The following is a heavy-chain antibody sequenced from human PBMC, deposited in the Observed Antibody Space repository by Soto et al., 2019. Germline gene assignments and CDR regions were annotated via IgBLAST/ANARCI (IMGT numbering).Heavy chain of an antibody. CDR3: AREGVNDYGGNSGIDY. J-gene: IGHJ4*02. V-gene: IGHV1-69*13. CDR2: IIPIFGTA. Sequence: ASVKVSCKASGGTFSSYAISWVRQAPGQGLEWMGGIIPIFGTANYAQKFQGRVTITADESTSTAYMELSSLRSEDTAVYYCAREGVNDYGGNSGIDYWGQGTLVTVS. CDR1: GGTFSSYA. D-gene: IGHD4-17*01.